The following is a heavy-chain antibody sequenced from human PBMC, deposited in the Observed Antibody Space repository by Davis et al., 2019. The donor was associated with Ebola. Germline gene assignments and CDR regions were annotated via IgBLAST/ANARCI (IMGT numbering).Heavy chain of an antibody. V-gene: IGHV3-30-3*01. Sequence: GESLKISCAASGFTFSSYAMHWVRQAPGKGLEWVAVISYDGSNKYYADSVKGRFTISRDNSKNTLYLQMNSLRAEDTAVYYCAKAQPLWFGELPNWGQGTLVTVSS. CDR1: GFTFSSYA. CDR3: AKAQPLWFGELPN. CDR2: ISYDGSNK. D-gene: IGHD3-10*01. J-gene: IGHJ4*02.